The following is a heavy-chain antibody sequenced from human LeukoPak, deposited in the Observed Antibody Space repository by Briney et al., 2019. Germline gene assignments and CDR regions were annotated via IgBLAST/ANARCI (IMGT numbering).Heavy chain of an antibody. CDR2: IKQDGSEK. Sequence: GSLRLSCAASGFTFSSYWMSWVRQAPGKGLEWVANIKQDGSEKYYVDSVKGRFTISRDNAKNSLYLQMNSLRAEDTAVYYCARSVTNYYYYYMDVWGKGTTVTVSS. J-gene: IGHJ6*03. D-gene: IGHD5/OR15-5a*01. V-gene: IGHV3-7*01. CDR1: GFTFSSYW. CDR3: ARSVTNYYYYYMDV.